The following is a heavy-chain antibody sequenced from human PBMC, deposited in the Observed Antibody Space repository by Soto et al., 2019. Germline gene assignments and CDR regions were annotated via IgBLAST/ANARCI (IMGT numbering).Heavy chain of an antibody. V-gene: IGHV4-34*01. Sequence: SETLSLTCAVYGGSFSGYYWSWIRQPPGKGLEWIGEINHSGSTNYNPSLKSRVTISVDTSKNQFSLKLSSVTAADTAVYYCARAAGSSRIDPWGQGTLVTVSS. J-gene: IGHJ5*02. D-gene: IGHD6-13*01. CDR2: INHSGST. CDR1: GGSFSGYY. CDR3: ARAAGSSRIDP.